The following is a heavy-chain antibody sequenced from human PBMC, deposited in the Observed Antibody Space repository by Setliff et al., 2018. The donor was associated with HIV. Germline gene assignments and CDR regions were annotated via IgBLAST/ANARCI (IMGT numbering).Heavy chain of an antibody. V-gene: IGHV4-39*07. CDR3: AQLIAVGGIDY. D-gene: IGHD6-19*01. CDR2: IHYSGNT. J-gene: IGHJ4*02. Sequence: SETLSLTCTVSGGSISSSSYFWGWIRQPPGKGLEWMATIHYSGNTYYNPSLKSRVTISVDTSKNQFSLKLTSVTAADTAVYYCAQLIAVGGIDYWGQGRWSPFL. CDR1: GGSISSSSYF.